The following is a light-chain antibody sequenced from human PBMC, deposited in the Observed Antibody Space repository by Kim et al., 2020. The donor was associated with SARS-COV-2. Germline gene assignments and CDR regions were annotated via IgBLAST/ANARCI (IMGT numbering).Light chain of an antibody. V-gene: IGKV1-13*02. CDR1: QGISST. Sequence: ASEGERVTITCRASQGISSTLAWYQQKPGKAPNLLLYDAFSLKSGVPSRFSGSGSGTDFTLTISSLQPEDFATYYCQQFNSYPITFGQGTRLEIK. CDR2: DAF. J-gene: IGKJ5*01. CDR3: QQFNSYPIT.